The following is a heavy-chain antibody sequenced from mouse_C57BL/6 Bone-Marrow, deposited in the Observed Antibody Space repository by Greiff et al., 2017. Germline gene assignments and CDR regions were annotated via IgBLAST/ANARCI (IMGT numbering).Heavy chain of an antibody. D-gene: IGHD2-1*01. Sequence: QVQLKQPGAELVRPGTSVKLSCKASGYTFTSYWMHWVKQRPGQGLEWIGVIDPSDSYTNYNQKFKGKATLTVDTSSSTDYMQLSSLTSEASAVYYCARDHRLWYPSWGQGTLVTVSA. CDR2: IDPSDSYT. J-gene: IGHJ3*01. CDR1: GYTFTSYW. V-gene: IGHV1-59*01. CDR3: ARDHRLWYPS.